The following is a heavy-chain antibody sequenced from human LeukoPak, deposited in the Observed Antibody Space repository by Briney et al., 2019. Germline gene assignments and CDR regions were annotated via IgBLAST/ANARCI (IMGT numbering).Heavy chain of an antibody. CDR3: AKDRGYCSRTSCYFDY. J-gene: IGHJ4*02. Sequence: GGSLRLSCAASGFIFNNFAMSWVRQAPGKGLEWVSAISGRGDSTYYADSGKGRFTIARDNSKNTLYLQMNSLRAEDTAVYYCAKDRGYCSRTSCYFDYWSQGTLVTVSS. CDR1: GFIFNNFA. CDR2: ISGRGDST. V-gene: IGHV3-23*01. D-gene: IGHD2-2*01.